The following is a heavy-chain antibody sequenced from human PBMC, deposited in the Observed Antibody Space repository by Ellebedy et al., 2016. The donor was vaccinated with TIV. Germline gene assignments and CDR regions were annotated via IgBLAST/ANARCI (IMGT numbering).Heavy chain of an antibody. CDR3: ARGAFSSSFLFKYNYYGMDV. V-gene: IGHV1-8*02. Sequence: AASVKVSCKASGYTFTNYGIAWVRQAPGQGPEWVGWISLNNGNRIYAQKFQGRVTMTRENSISTAYMELSSLRSEDTAVYYCARGAFSSSFLFKYNYYGMDVWGQGTTVTVSS. CDR1: GYTFTNYG. CDR2: ISLNNGNR. D-gene: IGHD6-6*01. J-gene: IGHJ6*02.